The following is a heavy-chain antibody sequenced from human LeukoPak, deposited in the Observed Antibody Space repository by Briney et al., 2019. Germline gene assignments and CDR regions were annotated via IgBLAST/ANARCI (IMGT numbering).Heavy chain of an antibody. D-gene: IGHD2-2*01. CDR1: GGSISSGGYY. Sequence: SETLSLTCTVSGGSISSGGYYWSRIRQHPGKGLEWIGYIYYSGSTYYNPSLKSRVTISVDTSKNQFSLKLSSVTAADTAVYYCARGGYCSSTSCYRTRIMAKAYYYYGMDVWGQGTTVTVSS. V-gene: IGHV4-31*03. CDR2: IYYSGST. J-gene: IGHJ6*02. CDR3: ARGGYCSSTSCYRTRIMAKAYYYYGMDV.